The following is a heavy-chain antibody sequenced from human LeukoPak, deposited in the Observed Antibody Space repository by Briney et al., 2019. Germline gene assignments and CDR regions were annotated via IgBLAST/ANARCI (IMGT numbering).Heavy chain of an antibody. D-gene: IGHD3-22*01. CDR2: IYYSGST. V-gene: IGHV4-30-4*07. CDR3: ARGGDSSYWYFDL. Sequence: SETLSLTCTVSGGSISSGGYSWSWIRQAPGKGLEWIGYIYYSGSTYYNPSLKSRVTISVDTSKNQFSLKLSSVTAADTAVYYCARGGDSSYWYFDLWGRGTLVTVSS. CDR1: GGSISSGGYS. J-gene: IGHJ2*01.